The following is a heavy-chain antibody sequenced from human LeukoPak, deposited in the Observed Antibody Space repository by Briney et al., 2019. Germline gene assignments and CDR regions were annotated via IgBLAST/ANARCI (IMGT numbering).Heavy chain of an antibody. CDR2: TT. V-gene: IGHV3-NL1*01. J-gene: IGHJ4*02. Sequence: TTYYADSVKGRFTISRDNSKNTLYLQMNSLRAEDTTVYYCAKASGQAGYCSSTSCHYTFDYWGQGTLVTVSS. CDR3: AKASGQAGYCSSTSCHYTFDY. D-gene: IGHD2-2*01.